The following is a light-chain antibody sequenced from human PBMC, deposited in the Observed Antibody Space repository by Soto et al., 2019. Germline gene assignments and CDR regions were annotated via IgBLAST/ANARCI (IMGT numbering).Light chain of an antibody. CDR3: QQYKSYSPRT. J-gene: IGKJ1*01. Sequence: DIQVTQSPPTLSASVGDRVTITCRASQTISNWLAWYQQRPGKAPQLLISDASRLESGVPSRFSGSGSGTEFTLTISSLQPDDSATYYCQQYKSYSPRTFGQGTKVDIK. CDR1: QTISNW. CDR2: DAS. V-gene: IGKV1-5*01.